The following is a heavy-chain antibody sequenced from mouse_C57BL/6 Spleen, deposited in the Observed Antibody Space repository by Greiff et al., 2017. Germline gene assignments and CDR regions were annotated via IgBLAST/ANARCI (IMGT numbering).Heavy chain of an antibody. CDR2: ISGGGGNS. V-gene: IGHV5-9*01. CDR3: ASYSNLDY. D-gene: IGHD2-5*01. J-gene: IGHJ2*01. Sequence: EVKLLESGGGLVKPGGSLKLSCAASGFTFSSYTMSWVRQTPANRLEWVATISGGGGNSSYPNRWIGRFTISRDNTNNTLDLQMSRLRTADTALYYCASYSNLDYWGQGTTLTVSS. CDR1: GFTFSSYT.